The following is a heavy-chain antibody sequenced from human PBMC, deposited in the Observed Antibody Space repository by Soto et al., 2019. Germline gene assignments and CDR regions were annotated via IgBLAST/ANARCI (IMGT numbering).Heavy chain of an antibody. CDR3: ARARSNYAYHYALDV. J-gene: IGHJ6*02. D-gene: IGHD4-4*01. CDR2: IIPLFGAP. CDR1: GGTFNSYA. Sequence: QVQLVQSGAEVKKPGSAVNVSCKASGGTFNSYAVSWVRQAPGQGLEWMGGIIPLFGAPRYAQKFQGRVTITADKATSTVYMEVNSLRSEDTAVFYCARARSNYAYHYALDVWGQGTTVIVSS. V-gene: IGHV1-69*06.